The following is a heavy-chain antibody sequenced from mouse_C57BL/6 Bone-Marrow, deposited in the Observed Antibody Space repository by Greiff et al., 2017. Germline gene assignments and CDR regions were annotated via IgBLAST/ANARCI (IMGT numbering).Heavy chain of an antibody. CDR1: GFTFSSYA. CDR2: ISDGGSYT. J-gene: IGHJ4*01. CDR3: ARGIYYDYYYAMDY. Sequence: EVKLQESGGGLVKPGGSLKLSCAASGFTFSSYAMSWVRQTPEKRLEWVATISDGGSYTYYPDNVKGRFTISRDNAKNNLYLQMSHLKSEDTAMYYCARGIYYDYYYAMDYWGQGTSVTVSS. D-gene: IGHD2-4*01. V-gene: IGHV5-4*03.